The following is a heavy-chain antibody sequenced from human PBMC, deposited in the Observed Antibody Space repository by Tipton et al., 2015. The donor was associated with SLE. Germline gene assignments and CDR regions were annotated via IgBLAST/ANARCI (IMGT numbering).Heavy chain of an antibody. CDR3: ARHQSFRGGSYDFWSGPYHIDY. D-gene: IGHD3-3*01. CDR1: GGSFSGYY. Sequence: LRLSCAVYGGSFSGYYWSWIRQPPGKGLEWIGEINHSGSTNYNPSLKSRVTISVDTSKNQFSLKLSSVTAADTAVYYCARHQSFRGGSYDFWSGPYHIDYWGQGALVTVSS. CDR2: INHSGST. J-gene: IGHJ4*02. V-gene: IGHV4-34*01.